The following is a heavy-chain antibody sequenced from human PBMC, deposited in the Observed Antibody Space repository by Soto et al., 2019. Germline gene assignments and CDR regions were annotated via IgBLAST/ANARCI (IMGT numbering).Heavy chain of an antibody. CDR3: TRYTLNWFDP. CDR2: VYHTGGT. D-gene: IGHD2-2*02. Sequence: PSETLSLTCTVSSGPSTTHSWGWIRQSPGRGLEWIGYVYHTGGTSYNPSLRGRVTISADTSTNQISLTLSSVTAADTAVYYCTRYTLNWFDPWGQGTLVTVSS. J-gene: IGHJ5*02. V-gene: IGHV4-59*08. CDR1: SGPSTTHS.